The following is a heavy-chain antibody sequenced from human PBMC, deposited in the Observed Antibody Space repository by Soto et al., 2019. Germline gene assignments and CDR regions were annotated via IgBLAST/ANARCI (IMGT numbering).Heavy chain of an antibody. V-gene: IGHV1-69*13. CDR3: ARGWGYDSDTYYYAY. J-gene: IGHJ4*02. CDR1: GGTFSRYT. D-gene: IGHD3-22*01. CDR2: ITPICGTA. Sequence: SVKVSCKASGGTFSRYTISWVRQAPGQGLEWMGGITPICGTANYAQKFQGRVTMTADESTSTAYMELSRLRSEDTAVYYCARGWGYDSDTYYYAYWGQGTLVTVSS.